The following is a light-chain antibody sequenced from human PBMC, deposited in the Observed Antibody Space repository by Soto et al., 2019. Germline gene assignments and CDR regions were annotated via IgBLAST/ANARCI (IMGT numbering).Light chain of an antibody. V-gene: IGKV3-15*01. CDR2: GVS. CDR1: QSLRST. J-gene: IGKJ3*01. Sequence: IVMTQSPATLSVSPGETATLSCRASQSLRSTLAWYQQKPGQAPRLLIYGVSTRATGVPARFGGSGSGTEFTLTISSLKSEDFAVYYCQQYSHWPFTFGPGTKVEIK. CDR3: QQYSHWPFT.